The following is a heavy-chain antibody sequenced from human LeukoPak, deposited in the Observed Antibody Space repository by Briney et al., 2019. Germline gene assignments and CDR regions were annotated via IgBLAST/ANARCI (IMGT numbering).Heavy chain of an antibody. J-gene: IGHJ4*02. D-gene: IGHD5/OR15-5a*01. CDR3: AKARGSSVYEQFDY. V-gene: IGHV3-23*01. CDR2: ISTSGRAT. CDR1: GFAFSTYA. Sequence: GGSLRLSCAASGFAFSTYAMTWVRQAPEKGLQWVSTISTSGRATYYADSVEGRFTISRDNSKNTLHLQMNSLRADDTAVYYCAKARGSSVYEQFDYWGQGTQVTVSP.